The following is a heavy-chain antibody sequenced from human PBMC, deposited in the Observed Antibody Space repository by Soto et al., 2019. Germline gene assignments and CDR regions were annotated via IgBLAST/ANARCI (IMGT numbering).Heavy chain of an antibody. V-gene: IGHV6-1*01. J-gene: IGHJ5*02. Sequence: QTLSLTCAISGDSVSGNSAAWNLIRQSPSRGLEWLGRTYYRSKWYNDYAVSVKSRITINPDTSKNQFSLQLNSVTPEDTAVYYCAMAAAPSGWFDPWGQGTLVTVSS. CDR3: AMAAAPSGWFDP. CDR2: TYYRSKWYN. CDR1: GDSVSGNSAA. D-gene: IGHD6-13*01.